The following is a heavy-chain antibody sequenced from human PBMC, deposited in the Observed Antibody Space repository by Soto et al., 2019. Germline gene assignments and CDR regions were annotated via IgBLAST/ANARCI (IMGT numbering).Heavy chain of an antibody. Sequence: QPPGKGLEWIGYIYYSGSTNYNPSLKSRVTISVDTSKNQCSLMLSSVTAADTAVYYCASGAVTFGGVIVRPFDYWGQGTLVTVSS. D-gene: IGHD3-16*02. CDR3: ASGAVTFGGVIVRPFDY. J-gene: IGHJ4*02. CDR2: IYYSGST. V-gene: IGHV4-59*08.